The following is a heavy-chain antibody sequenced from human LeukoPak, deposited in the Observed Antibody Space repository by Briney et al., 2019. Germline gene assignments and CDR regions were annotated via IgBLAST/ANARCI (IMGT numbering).Heavy chain of an antibody. CDR3: ARGPRGVRGVISGMDV. D-gene: IGHD3-10*01. CDR2: INHSGST. J-gene: IGHJ6*04. V-gene: IGHV4-34*01. CDR1: GGSFSGYY. Sequence: SEALSLTCAVYGGSFSGYYWCWIRQPPGKGLEWIGEINHSGSTNYNPSLKSRVTISVDTSKNQFSLKLSSVTAADTAVYYCARGPRGVRGVISGMDVWGKGTTVTVSS.